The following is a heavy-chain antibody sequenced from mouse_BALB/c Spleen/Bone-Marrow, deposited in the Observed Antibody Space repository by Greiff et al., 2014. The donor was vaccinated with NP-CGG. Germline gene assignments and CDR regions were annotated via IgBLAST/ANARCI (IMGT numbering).Heavy chain of an antibody. V-gene: IGHV1-5*01. J-gene: IGHJ3*01. CDR2: IYPGNSDT. D-gene: IGHD2-4*01. Sequence: VQLQQSGTVLARPGASVKMSCKASGYTSTSYWMHWVKQRPGQGLEWIGTIYPGNSDTSYNQKFKGKAKLTAVTSTSTAYMELSSLTNEDSAVYYCTRVITTGSAWFAYWGQGTLVTVS. CDR1: GYTSTSYW. CDR3: TRVITTGSAWFAY.